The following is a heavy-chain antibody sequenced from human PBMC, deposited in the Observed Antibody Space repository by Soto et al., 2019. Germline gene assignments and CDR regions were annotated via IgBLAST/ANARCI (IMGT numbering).Heavy chain of an antibody. D-gene: IGHD4-4*01. V-gene: IGHV3-23*01. CDR2: ISGSGGST. J-gene: IGHJ6*02. Sequence: GGSLRLSCAASEVTFNNHAMTWVRQAPGKGLEWVSTISGSGGSTYSADSVKGRFTISRDNSKHTLYLQMNSLRVEDTAIYYCAKMQQSNGMDVSGQGTTVT. CDR3: AKMQQSNGMDV. CDR1: EVTFNNHA.